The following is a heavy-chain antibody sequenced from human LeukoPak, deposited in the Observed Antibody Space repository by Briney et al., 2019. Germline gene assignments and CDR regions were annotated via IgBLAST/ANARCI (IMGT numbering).Heavy chain of an antibody. Sequence: PSETLSLTCAVYGGSFRGYYWSWIRQPPGKGLEWIGEINHSVKANYNPSLKSRVTISLDTSKNQFSLNLTSVTAADTAVYYCARAGGYCSGSGCYYWFDPWGQGTLVTVSS. V-gene: IGHV4-34*01. CDR2: INHSVKA. CDR3: ARAGGYCSGSGCYYWFDP. D-gene: IGHD2-15*01. J-gene: IGHJ5*02. CDR1: GGSFRGYY.